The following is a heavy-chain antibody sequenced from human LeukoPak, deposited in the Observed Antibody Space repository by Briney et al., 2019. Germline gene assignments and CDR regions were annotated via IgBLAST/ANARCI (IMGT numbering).Heavy chain of an antibody. J-gene: IGHJ4*02. D-gene: IGHD3-9*01. CDR1: GFTFSSYA. CDR2: ISGSGGST. V-gene: IGHV3-23*01. Sequence: SGGSLRLSCAASGFTFSSYAMSWVRQAPGKGLEWVSAISGSGGSTYYADSAKGRFTISRDNSKNTLYLQMNSLRAEDTAVYYCAKDLYDILTGAGVFDYWGQGTLVTVSS. CDR3: AKDLYDILTGAGVFDY.